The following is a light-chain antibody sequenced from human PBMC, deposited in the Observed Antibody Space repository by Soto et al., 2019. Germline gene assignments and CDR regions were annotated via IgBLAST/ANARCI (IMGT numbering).Light chain of an antibody. CDR2: GAS. J-gene: IGKJ5*01. CDR1: QSVSSN. V-gene: IGKV3-15*01. Sequence: ETVMTQSPATLSLSPGESATLSCRASQSVSSNLAWYQQKPGQAPRLLIYGASTRATGIPARFSGSGSGTDFTLTISSLEPEYSAVYYCQQRHMWPITVGQGTRRDTK. CDR3: QQRHMWPIT.